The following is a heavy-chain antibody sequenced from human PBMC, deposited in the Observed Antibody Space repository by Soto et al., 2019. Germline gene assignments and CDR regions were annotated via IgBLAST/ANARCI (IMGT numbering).Heavy chain of an antibody. J-gene: IGHJ6*02. Sequence: ESGGGLVKPGGSLRLSCAASGFTFSDYYMNWIRQAPGKGLEWVSYISSSGSTIYYAASVKGRFTISRDNAKNSLYLQMNSLRAEDTAEYYCARAPCNGVCQRSDGMDVWGQGTTVTLSS. CDR2: ISSSGSTI. CDR3: ARAPCNGVCQRSDGMDV. D-gene: IGHD2-8*01. CDR1: GFTFSDYY. V-gene: IGHV3-11*01.